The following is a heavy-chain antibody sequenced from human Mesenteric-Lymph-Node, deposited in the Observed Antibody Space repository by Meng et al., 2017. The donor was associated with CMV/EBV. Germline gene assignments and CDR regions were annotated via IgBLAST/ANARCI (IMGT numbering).Heavy chain of an antibody. V-gene: IGHV3-74*01. J-gene: IGHJ5*02. Sequence: GGSLRLSCAASGFTFSSYWMHWVRQAPGKGLVWVSRINSDGSSTSYADSVKGRFTISRDNAKNTLYLQMDSLRAEDTAVYYCARDPLLGWGFDPWGQGTLVTVSS. CDR3: ARDPLLGWGFDP. CDR2: INSDGSST. D-gene: IGHD3-16*01. CDR1: GFTFSSYW.